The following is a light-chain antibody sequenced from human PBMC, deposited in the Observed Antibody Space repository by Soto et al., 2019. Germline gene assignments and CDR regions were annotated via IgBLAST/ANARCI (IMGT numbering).Light chain of an antibody. CDR1: SSDVGGYNY. CDR2: DVT. CDR3: CSYAGGAVI. V-gene: IGLV2-11*01. J-gene: IGLJ2*01. Sequence: QSALTQPRSVSGSPGQSVTISCTGTSSDVGGYNYVSWYQQHPGKAPKLMIYDVTKRPSGVPDRFSGSKSDNTASLTISGLQSGDEADYYCCSYAGGAVIFGGGTKLTVL.